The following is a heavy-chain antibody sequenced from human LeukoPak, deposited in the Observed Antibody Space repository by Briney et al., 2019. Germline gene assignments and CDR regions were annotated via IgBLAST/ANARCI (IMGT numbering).Heavy chain of an antibody. CDR2: IYSGGST. J-gene: IGHJ2*01. V-gene: IGHV3-66*01. CDR3: ARGSHYDSSGFTLFDL. D-gene: IGHD3-22*01. Sequence: GGSLRLSCAASGFTVSSSYMSWVRQAPGKGLEWVSVIYSGGSTYYADSVKGRFAISRDNSQNTLYLQMNSLRAEDTAVYYCARGSHYDSSGFTLFDLWGRGTLVTVSS. CDR1: GFTVSSSY.